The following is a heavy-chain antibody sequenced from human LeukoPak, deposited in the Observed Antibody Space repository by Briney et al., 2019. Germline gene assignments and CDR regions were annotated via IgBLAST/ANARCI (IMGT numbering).Heavy chain of an antibody. CDR2: IIPIFGTA. V-gene: IGHV1-69*13. D-gene: IGHD3-22*01. J-gene: IGHJ4*02. CDR1: GGTFSSYA. Sequence: VASVKVSCKASGGTFSSYAISWVRQAPGQGLEWMGGIIPIFGTANYAQKFQGRVTITADESTSTAYMELSSLRSEDTAVYYCAAPTRRGYYHDSSGYRRGFDYWGQGTLVTVSS. CDR3: AAPTRRGYYHDSSGYRRGFDY.